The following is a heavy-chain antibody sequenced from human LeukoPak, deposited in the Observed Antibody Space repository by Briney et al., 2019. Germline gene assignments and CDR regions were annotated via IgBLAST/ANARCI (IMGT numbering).Heavy chain of an antibody. D-gene: IGHD4-17*01. CDR1: GFTFDDYT. Sequence: GGSLRLSCAASGFTFDDYTMHWVRQAPGKGLEWVSLISGDGGSTYYADSVKGRFTISRDNSNNTLYLQMNRLRVKDTAVYYCASDPPGDYGLGFWGQGTLVTVSS. CDR3: ASDPPGDYGLGF. CDR2: ISGDGGST. J-gene: IGHJ4*02. V-gene: IGHV3-43*02.